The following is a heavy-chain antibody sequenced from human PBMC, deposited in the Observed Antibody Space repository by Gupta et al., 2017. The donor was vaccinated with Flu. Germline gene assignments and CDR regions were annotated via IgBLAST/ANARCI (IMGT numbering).Heavy chain of an antibody. Sequence: EVLLVESGGGSVQPGGSLRLSCAASGFIFSDSWMTWVRQAPGKGLEWVATIKPDGGEQYYVDSVKGQFTIARDNVKNSLYLQINSLRAEDTAVYYCARVSGVDGPTAFRHLDYWGQGTPVTVSS. CDR3: ARVSGVDGPTAFRHLDY. CDR2: IKPDGGEQ. V-gene: IGHV3-7*04. CDR1: GFIFSDSW. J-gene: IGHJ4*02. D-gene: IGHD5-12*01.